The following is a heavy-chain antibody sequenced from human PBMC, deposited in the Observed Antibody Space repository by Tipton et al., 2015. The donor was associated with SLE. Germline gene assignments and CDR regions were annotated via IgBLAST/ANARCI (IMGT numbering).Heavy chain of an antibody. V-gene: IGHV4-4*07. CDR2: IYTGGNT. CDR3: AREGIAAESWFFDL. D-gene: IGHD6-13*01. J-gene: IGHJ2*01. Sequence: PGLVKPSETLSLTCTVSGGSISRYYWGWIRQPAGKGLEWIGRIYTGGNTKYNPSLESRVTLSVDASKDQFSLKLTSVTATDTAVYYCAREGIAAESWFFDLWGRGTLVTVSS. CDR1: GGSISRYY.